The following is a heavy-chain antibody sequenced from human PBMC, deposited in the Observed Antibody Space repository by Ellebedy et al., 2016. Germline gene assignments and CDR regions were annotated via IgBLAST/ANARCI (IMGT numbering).Heavy chain of an antibody. V-gene: IGHV5-10-1*01. CDR1: GYSFTTYW. D-gene: IGHD3-10*01. CDR2: TDPSDSYT. Sequence: GGSLRLXCKGSGYSFTTYWITWVRQLPGKGLEWMGRTDPSDSYTNYSPSLQGHVTISTDKSISTAYLQWSSLKASDTAMYYCARRRAGSEQYGLDVWGQGTTVTVSS. J-gene: IGHJ6*02. CDR3: ARRRAGSEQYGLDV.